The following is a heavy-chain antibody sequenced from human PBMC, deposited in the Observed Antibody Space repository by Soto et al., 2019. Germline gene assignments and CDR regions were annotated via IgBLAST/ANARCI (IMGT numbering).Heavy chain of an antibody. CDR1: GGSISSSSYY. Sequence: LSLTCTVSGGSISSSSYYWGWIRQPPGKGLEWIGSIYYSGSTYYNPSLKSRVTISVDTSKNQFSLKLSSVTAADTAVYYCARPAGEGAYYGMDVWGQGTTVTVSS. J-gene: IGHJ6*02. CDR3: ARPAGEGAYYGMDV. CDR2: IYYSGST. V-gene: IGHV4-39*01. D-gene: IGHD1-26*01.